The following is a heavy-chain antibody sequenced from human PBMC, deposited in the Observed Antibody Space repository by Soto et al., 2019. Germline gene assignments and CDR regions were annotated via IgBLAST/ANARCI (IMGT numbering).Heavy chain of an antibody. Sequence: EVQLLESGGGLVQPGGSLRLSCAASGFTFSNYAMQWVRQAPGKGLEWVSSIRSSGGSTYYADSVKGRFTISRDNXXNTLYLQMNLLRAEDTAVYYCAKRSESYGGSKCDSWGQGTLVTVSS. CDR2: IRSSGGST. CDR1: GFTFSNYA. V-gene: IGHV3-23*01. CDR3: AKRSESYGGSKCDS. J-gene: IGHJ4*02. D-gene: IGHD4-17*01.